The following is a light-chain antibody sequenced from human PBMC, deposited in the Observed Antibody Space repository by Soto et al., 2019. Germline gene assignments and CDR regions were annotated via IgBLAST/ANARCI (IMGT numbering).Light chain of an antibody. J-gene: IGLJ3*02. CDR2: DVS. CDR1: SNDVGGYNY. Sequence: QSVLTQPRSVSGSPGQPVTISCTGTSNDVGGYNYVSWFQQHPGKVPKLMVYDVSYRPSGVPDRFSGSKSGNTASLTISGLQADDEGDYYCCSYAGTYWVFGGGTKLTVL. CDR3: CSYAGTYWV. V-gene: IGLV2-11*01.